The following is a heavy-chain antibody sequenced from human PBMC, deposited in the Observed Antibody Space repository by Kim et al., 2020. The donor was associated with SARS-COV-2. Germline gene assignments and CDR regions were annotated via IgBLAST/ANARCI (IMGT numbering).Heavy chain of an antibody. Sequence: ADSVKGRFTISRKNTKKSVYLEMDSLRAENTAVYYCVRVRAVTSYWFFDLWGRGTQVTVSS. V-gene: IGHV3-21*01. CDR3: VRVRAVTSYWFFDL. D-gene: IGHD4-17*01. J-gene: IGHJ2*01.